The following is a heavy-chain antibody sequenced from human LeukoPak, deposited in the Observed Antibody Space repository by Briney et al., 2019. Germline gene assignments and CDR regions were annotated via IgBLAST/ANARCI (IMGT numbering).Heavy chain of an antibody. CDR3: ARGSDTRWGKVLSYYYGSGSRLYYFDY. CDR2: MNPNGGNT. D-gene: IGHD3-10*01. J-gene: IGHJ4*02. CDR1: GYTFTSYD. V-gene: IGHV1-8*01. Sequence: GASVKVSCKASGYTFTSYDINWVRQATGQGLEWMGWMNPNGGNTGYAQKFQGRVTMTRNTSISTAYMELSSLRSEDTAVYYCARGSDTRWGKVLSYYYGSGSRLYYFDYWGQGTLVTVSS.